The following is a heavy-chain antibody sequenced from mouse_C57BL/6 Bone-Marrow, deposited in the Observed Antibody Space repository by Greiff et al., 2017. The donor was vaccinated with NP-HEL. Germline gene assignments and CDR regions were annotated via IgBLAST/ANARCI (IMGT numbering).Heavy chain of an antibody. CDR1: GYTFTTYP. J-gene: IGHJ2*01. CDR3: ARGDNYCYYFDY. CDR2: FHPYNDDT. Sequence: VQLQQSGAELVKPGASVKMSCKASGYTFTTYPIEWVKQNHGKSLEWIGNFHPYNDDTEYNEKFKNKATLTVEKSSSTVYLELSRLTSDYSSVYYGARGDNYCYYFDYCGQGNTLTVSS. V-gene: IGHV1-47*01. D-gene: IGHD1-3*01.